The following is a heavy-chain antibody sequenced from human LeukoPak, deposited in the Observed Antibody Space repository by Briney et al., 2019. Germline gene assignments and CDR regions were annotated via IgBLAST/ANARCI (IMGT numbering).Heavy chain of an antibody. D-gene: IGHD6-13*01. J-gene: IGHJ6*02. CDR3: ARIPGAAAGHKYYYYYYGMDV. CDR2: IYYSGST. V-gene: IGHV4-59*01. CDR1: GVSISSYY. Sequence: SETLSLTCTVSGVSISSYYWSWIRHPPGKGLEWIGYIYYSGSTNYNPSLKSRVTISVDTSKNQFSLKLSSVTAADTAVYYCARIPGAAAGHKYYYYYYGMDVWGQGTTVTVSS.